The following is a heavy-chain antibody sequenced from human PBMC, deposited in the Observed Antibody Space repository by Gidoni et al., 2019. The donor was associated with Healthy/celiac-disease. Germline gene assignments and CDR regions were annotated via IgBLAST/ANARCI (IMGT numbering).Heavy chain of an antibody. Sequence: QLQLQESGPGLVKPSETLSLTCTVSGGSISSSSYYWGWIRQPPGKGLEWIGSIYYSGSTYYNPSLKSRVTISVDTSKNQFSLKLSSVTAADTAVYYCARPSFWAATDVWGKGTTVTVSS. CDR1: GGSISSSSYY. V-gene: IGHV4-39*01. D-gene: IGHD3-16*01. CDR2: IYYSGST. J-gene: IGHJ6*04. CDR3: ARPSFWAATDV.